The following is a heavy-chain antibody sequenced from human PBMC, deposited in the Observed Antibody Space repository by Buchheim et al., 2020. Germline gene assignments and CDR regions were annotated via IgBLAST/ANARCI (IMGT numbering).Heavy chain of an antibody. CDR3: ARRSYRSGWYREWFDP. J-gene: IGHJ5*02. CDR1: GGSISSSSYY. Sequence: QLQLQESGPGLVKPSETLSLTCSVSGGSISSSSYYWGWIRQPPGKGLEWIGSIYYSGSTYYNPSLKSRVTISVDTSKNQFSLKLSSVTAADTAVYYCARRSYRSGWYREWFDPWGQGTL. V-gene: IGHV4-39*01. CDR2: IYYSGST. D-gene: IGHD6-19*01.